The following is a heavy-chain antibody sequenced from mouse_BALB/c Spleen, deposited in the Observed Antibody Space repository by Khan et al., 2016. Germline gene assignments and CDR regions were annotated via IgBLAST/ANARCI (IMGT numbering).Heavy chain of an antibody. Sequence: EVKLLESGGGLVQPGASLKLSCAASGFDFSRYWMSWVRQAPGQGLEWIGEINPDSSTTNYTPSLKDKFIISRDNAKNTLYLQMSKVRSEDTALYYCASTFWYCDVWGAGTTVTVSS. CDR3: ASTFWYCDV. CDR2: INPDSSTT. V-gene: IGHV4-1*02. CDR1: GFDFSRYW. J-gene: IGHJ1*01.